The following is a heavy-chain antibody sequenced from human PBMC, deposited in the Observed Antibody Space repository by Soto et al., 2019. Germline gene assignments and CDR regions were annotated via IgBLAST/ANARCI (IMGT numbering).Heavy chain of an antibody. CDR1: GYTFTSYG. CDR3: ARDPALFAEDYGSGSEFFDY. J-gene: IGHJ4*02. CDR2: ISAYNGNT. Sequence: ASVKVSCKASGYTFTSYGISWVRQAPGQGLEWMGWISAYNGNTNYAQKLQGRVTMTTDTSTSTAYMELRSLRSDDTAVYYCARDPALFAEDYGSGSEFFDYWGQGTLVTVSS. D-gene: IGHD3-10*01. V-gene: IGHV1-18*01.